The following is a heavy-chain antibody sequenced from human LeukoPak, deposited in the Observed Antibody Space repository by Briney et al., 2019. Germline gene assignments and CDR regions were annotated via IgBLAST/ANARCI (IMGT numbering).Heavy chain of an antibody. CDR3: ARQADRLLNDF. J-gene: IGHJ4*02. CDR1: GGSISSSSYY. CDR2: IFYTGNT. D-gene: IGHD2-15*01. Sequence: SETLSLTCTVSGGSISSSSYYWGWIRQPPGKGLEWIGSIFYTGNTYYNPSLKSRVIISVDTSKNQFSLKLTSVTAADTAVYFCARQADRLLNDFWGQGTLVTVSS. V-gene: IGHV4-39*01.